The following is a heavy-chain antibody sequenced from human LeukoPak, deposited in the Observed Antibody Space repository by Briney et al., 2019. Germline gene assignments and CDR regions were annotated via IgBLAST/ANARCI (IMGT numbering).Heavy chain of an antibody. CDR3: ASAHYGDYNWFDP. V-gene: IGHV3-21*01. Sequence: GGSLRLSCAASGFTFSSYSMNWVRQAPGKGLEWVSSISSSSSYIYYADSVKGRFTISRDNAKNSLYLQMNSLRAEDTAVYYCASAHYGDYNWFDPWGQGTLVTVSS. J-gene: IGHJ5*02. CDR2: ISSSSSYI. D-gene: IGHD4-17*01. CDR1: GFTFSSYS.